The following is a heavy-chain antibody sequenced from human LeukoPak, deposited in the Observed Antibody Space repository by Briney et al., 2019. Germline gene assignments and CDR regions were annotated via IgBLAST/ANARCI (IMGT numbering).Heavy chain of an antibody. Sequence: GGSLRLSCAAPGFTFSSYGMPWVRQAPGKGLERVAFIRYDGSNKYYADSVKGRFTISRDNSKNTLYLQMNSLRAEDTAVYYCVKDHTGPPPYNWFDPWGQGTLVTVSS. V-gene: IGHV3-30*02. CDR1: GFTFSSYG. J-gene: IGHJ5*02. CDR3: VKDHTGPPPYNWFDP. CDR2: IRYDGSNK. D-gene: IGHD1-1*01.